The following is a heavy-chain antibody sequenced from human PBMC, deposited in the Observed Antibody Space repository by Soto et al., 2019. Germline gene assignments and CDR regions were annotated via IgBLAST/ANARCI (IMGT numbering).Heavy chain of an antibody. J-gene: IGHJ4*02. D-gene: IGHD1-1*01. V-gene: IGHV3-21*01. CDR2: IISCIHYI. CDR1: GFTFTSYS. Sequence: GGSLRLSCAASGFTFTSYSMNWIRQAPGRGFVWVSSIISCIHYIYYADSVKGRFTISRDNAKNSLYLQMNSLRAEDTAVYYCASPPSRYGGTMAYWGQGTLVTVSS. CDR3: ASPPSRYGGTMAY.